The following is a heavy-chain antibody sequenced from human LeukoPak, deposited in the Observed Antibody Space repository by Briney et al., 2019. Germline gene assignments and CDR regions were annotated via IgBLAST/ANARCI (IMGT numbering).Heavy chain of an antibody. CDR2: ITNTDNSI. Sequence: GGSLRLSCAASGFTFSDYYMSWIRQAPGKGLEWISYITNTDNSISYADSVRGRFTISRDNAKKSLYLQMNSLRAEDTAVYYCARDSGFSGTQRGEYWGQGTLVTVSS. J-gene: IGHJ4*02. CDR1: GFTFSDYY. D-gene: IGHD3/OR15-3a*01. V-gene: IGHV3-11*04. CDR3: ARDSGFSGTQRGEY.